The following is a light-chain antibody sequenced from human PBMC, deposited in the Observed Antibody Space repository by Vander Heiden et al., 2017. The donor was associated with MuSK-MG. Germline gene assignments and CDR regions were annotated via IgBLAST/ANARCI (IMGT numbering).Light chain of an antibody. CDR3: QQDYSTPLT. Sequence: DIVMTQSPDSLAVSLGERATINCKSSQGVLYSSNNKNYLAWYQQKPGQPPKLLIYWASTRESGVPDRFSGSGSGTDFTLTISSLQAEDVAVYYCQQDYSTPLTFGGGTKVEIK. V-gene: IGKV4-1*01. CDR2: WAS. CDR1: QGVLYSSNNKNY. J-gene: IGKJ4*01.